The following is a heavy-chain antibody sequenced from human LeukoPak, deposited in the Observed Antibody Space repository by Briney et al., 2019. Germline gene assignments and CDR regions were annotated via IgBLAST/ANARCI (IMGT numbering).Heavy chain of an antibody. CDR1: GFTFSSYA. J-gene: IGHJ3*01. CDR3: AKDRAEVVVIKPXGXFXX. V-gene: IGHV3-23*01. Sequence: GGSLRLSCAASGFTFSSYAMSWVRQAPGKGLEWVSAISGSGGSTYYADSVKGRFTISRDNSKNTLYLQMNSLRAEDTAVYYCAKDRAEVVVIKPXGXFXXXGQXXMVT. D-gene: IGHD3-22*01. CDR2: ISGSGGST.